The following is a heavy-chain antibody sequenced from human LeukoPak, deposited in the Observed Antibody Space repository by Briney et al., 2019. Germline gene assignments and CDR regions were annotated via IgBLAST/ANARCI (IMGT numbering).Heavy chain of an antibody. Sequence: HPGGSLRLSCAASGFTFSSYAMHWVRQAPGKGLEWVAAISYDGSNKYYADSVKGRFTISRDNSKNTLYLQRNSLRAEDTAVYYCARGGYCSSTSCYLNDYWGQGTLVTVSS. V-gene: IGHV3-30-3*01. CDR3: ARGGYCSSTSCYLNDY. D-gene: IGHD2-2*01. J-gene: IGHJ4*02. CDR2: ISYDGSNK. CDR1: GFTFSSYA.